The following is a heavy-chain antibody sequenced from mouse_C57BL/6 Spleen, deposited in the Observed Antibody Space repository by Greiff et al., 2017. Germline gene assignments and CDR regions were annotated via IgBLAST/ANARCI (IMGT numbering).Heavy chain of an antibody. CDR1: GFTFTDYY. D-gene: IGHD1-1*02. CDR2: IRNKANGYTT. J-gene: IGHJ3*01. V-gene: IGHV7-4*01. CDR3: VKTLYGIRRRAGFAY. Sequence: EVKLMESGGGLVQPGASLRLSCAASGFTFTDYYMSWVRQPPGQAPEWLALIRNKANGYTTEYTASVKGQFTISRDNSQNTLYLHMNTLRSEDSATYYCVKTLYGIRRRAGFAYWGQGTLVTVSA.